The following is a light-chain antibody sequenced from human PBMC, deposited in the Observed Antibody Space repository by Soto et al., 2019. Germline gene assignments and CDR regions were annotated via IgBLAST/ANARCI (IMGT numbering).Light chain of an antibody. Sequence: EMVMTQSPATLSVSPGERATLSCRASQTLSRNLAWYQQQPGQAPRLLIYGASTRATGIPARFSGSGSGTDFTLTISSLQSEDFAVYYCQQYDNWPHTFGQGTKREIK. J-gene: IGKJ2*01. V-gene: IGKV3-15*01. CDR2: GAS. CDR3: QQYDNWPHT. CDR1: QTLSRN.